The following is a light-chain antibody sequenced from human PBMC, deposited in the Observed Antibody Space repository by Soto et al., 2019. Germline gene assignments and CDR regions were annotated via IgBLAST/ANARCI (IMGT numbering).Light chain of an antibody. J-gene: IGKJ3*01. V-gene: IGKV3-20*01. CDR1: QSVSSSY. Sequence: EIVLTQSPGTLSLSPGERATLSCRASQSVSSSYLAWHQQKPGQAPRLLIYGASSRATGIPDRFSGSGSGTDFTLTISRLEPEDFAVYYCQQYGSSPLCTFGPGTKVDIK. CDR3: QQYGSSPLCT. CDR2: GAS.